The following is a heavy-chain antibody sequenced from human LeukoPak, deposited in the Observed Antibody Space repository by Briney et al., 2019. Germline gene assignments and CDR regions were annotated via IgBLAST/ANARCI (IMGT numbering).Heavy chain of an antibody. V-gene: IGHV3-74*01. CDR1: GFTFSNYW. Sequence: GGSLRLSCAASGFTFSNYWMHWVRQAPGKGLVWVSRINSDGSSTTYADSVKGRFTISRDNSKNTLFLQMSSLRTEDTAVYYCASPYSGYDYNFDHWGQGTLVTVSS. D-gene: IGHD5-12*01. J-gene: IGHJ4*02. CDR2: INSDGSST. CDR3: ASPYSGYDYNFDH.